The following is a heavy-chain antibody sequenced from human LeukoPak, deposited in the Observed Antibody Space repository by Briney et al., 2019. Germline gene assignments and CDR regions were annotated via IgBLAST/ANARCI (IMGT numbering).Heavy chain of an antibody. V-gene: IGHV1-69*04. CDR2: IIPILGIA. J-gene: IGHJ4*02. CDR3: ASGLEECSTSCLGY. Sequence: ASVKVSCKASGGTFSSYAISWVRQAPGQGLEWMGRIIPILGIANYARKFQGRVTITADKSTSTAYMELSSLRSEDTAVYYCASGLEECSTSCLGYWGQGTLVTVSS. D-gene: IGHD2-2*01. CDR1: GGTFSSYA.